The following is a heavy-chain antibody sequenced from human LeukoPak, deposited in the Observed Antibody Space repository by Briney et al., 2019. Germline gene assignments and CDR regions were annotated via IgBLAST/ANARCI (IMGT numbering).Heavy chain of an antibody. D-gene: IGHD2-21*02. Sequence: ASVKVSCKASGYTFTGYYMHWVRQAPGQGLEWMGWINPNSGGTNYAQKFQGRVTMTRDTSISTAYMELSRLRLDDTAVYYCASVGYCGGDCYDNWFDPWGQGTLVTVSS. CDR3: ASVGYCGGDCYDNWFDP. V-gene: IGHV1-2*02. CDR1: GYTFTGYY. J-gene: IGHJ5*02. CDR2: INPNSGGT.